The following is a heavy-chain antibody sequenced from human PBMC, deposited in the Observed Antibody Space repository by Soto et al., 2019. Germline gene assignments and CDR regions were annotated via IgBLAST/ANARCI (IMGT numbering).Heavy chain of an antibody. CDR2: IYYTGST. CDR3: ARARLTFAYGLDV. CDR1: GGSVNSGAYS. J-gene: IGHJ6*02. Sequence: QVQLQESGPGLVKPSETLSLTCTVSGGSVNSGAYSWTWIRQPPGEGLEWIGSIYYTGSTNYNPSLKSRVTVSLDTSKNPFSLNLKSVTGADTAVYYCARARLTFAYGLDVWGQGTTVSVPS. D-gene: IGHD3-16*01. V-gene: IGHV4-61*08.